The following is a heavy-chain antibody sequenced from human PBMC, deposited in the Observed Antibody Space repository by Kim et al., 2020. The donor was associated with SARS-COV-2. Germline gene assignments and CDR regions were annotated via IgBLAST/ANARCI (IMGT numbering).Heavy chain of an antibody. CDR3: SRISVSSSGYFDY. CDR2: INPYNGNA. CDR1: GYTFGNYE. J-gene: IGHJ4*02. D-gene: IGHD6-13*01. Sequence: ASVKVSCQASGYTFGNYEINWVRQAPGRGLEWMGWINPYNGNANYAQKFQGRVTMNTDTSTSTAYMRVRSLKSDDTAVYYCSRISVSSSGYFDYWGQGTLVTVSS. V-gene: IGHV1-18*01.